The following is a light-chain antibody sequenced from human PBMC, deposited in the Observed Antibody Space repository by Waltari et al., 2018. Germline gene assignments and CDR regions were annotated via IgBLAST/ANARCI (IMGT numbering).Light chain of an antibody. J-gene: IGLJ3*02. CDR2: DVS. V-gene: IGLV2-11*01. Sequence: QSALTQPRSVSGSPGQSVTISCTGTSSDVGGYNYVSWYQQRPGKAPKLMIYDVSKRPSGVPDRLSGSKSGNTASLTISGLQAEDEADYYCCSYAGSDTLVFGGGTKLTVL. CDR3: CSYAGSDTLV. CDR1: SSDVGGYNY.